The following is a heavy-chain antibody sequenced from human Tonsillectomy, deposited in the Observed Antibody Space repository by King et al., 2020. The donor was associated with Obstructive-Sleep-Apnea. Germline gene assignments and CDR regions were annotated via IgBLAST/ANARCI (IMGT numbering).Heavy chain of an antibody. D-gene: IGHD3-10*01. V-gene: IGHV1-8*01. J-gene: IGHJ6*02. CDR3: SRMTAGGYYGMDV. Sequence: QLVQSGAEVKKPGASVKVPCKASGYTFSDYDINWVRQATGQGLEWMGWMNPNSGNTGYAQKCQGRGTMTRNTTISTAYMELSGLRSGDTAVYYCSRMTAGGYYGMDVWGQGTTVTVSS. CDR2: MNPNSGNT. CDR1: GYTFSDYD.